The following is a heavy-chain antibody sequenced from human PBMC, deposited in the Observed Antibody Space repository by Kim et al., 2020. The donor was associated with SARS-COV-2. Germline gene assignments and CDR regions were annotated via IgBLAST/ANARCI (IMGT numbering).Heavy chain of an antibody. D-gene: IGHD3-22*01. V-gene: IGHV1-18*01. CDR3: ARDYYDSSGYYYYYYGLDV. Sequence: ASVKVSCKASGYTFSRFGISWVRQAPGQGLEWMGWISASNGNTNYAEKFQGRVTMTTDTSASTAYMELRSLRSADPAAYYCARDYYDSSGYYYYYYGLDVWGQGNTVTVSS. CDR1: GYTFSRFG. CDR2: ISASNGNT. J-gene: IGHJ6*02.